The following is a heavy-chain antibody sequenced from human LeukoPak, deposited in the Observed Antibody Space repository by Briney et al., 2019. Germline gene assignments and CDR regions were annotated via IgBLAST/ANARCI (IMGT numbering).Heavy chain of an antibody. CDR2: ISSSSTI. D-gene: IGHD3-22*01. CDR3: ARAGRQWLSSFLDY. V-gene: IGHV3-48*04. Sequence: GGSLRLSCAASGFTFSSYAMSWVRQAPGKGLEWVSYISSSSTIYYADSVKGRFTISRDNAKISLYLQMNSLRAEDTAVYYCARAGRQWLSSFLDYWGQGTLVTVSP. J-gene: IGHJ4*02. CDR1: GFTFSSYA.